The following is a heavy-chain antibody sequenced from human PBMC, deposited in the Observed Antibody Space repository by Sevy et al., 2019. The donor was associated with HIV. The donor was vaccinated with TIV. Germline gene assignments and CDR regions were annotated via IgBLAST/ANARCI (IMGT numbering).Heavy chain of an antibody. CDR2: MSGSGGSI. J-gene: IGHJ3*02. D-gene: IGHD1-26*01. V-gene: IGHV3-23*01. CDR3: AKDRVWELGDAFDI. CDR1: GFTFDDYG. Sequence: GGSLRLSCAASGFTFDDYGMSWVRQAPGKGLEWVSGMSGSGGSIYYADSVKGRFAISRDNSKNTLYLQMNSLRAEDTAVYYCAKDRVWELGDAFDIWGQGTMVTVSS.